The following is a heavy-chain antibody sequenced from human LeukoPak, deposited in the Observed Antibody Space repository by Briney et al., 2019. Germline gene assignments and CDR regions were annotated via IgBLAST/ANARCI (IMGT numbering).Heavy chain of an antibody. Sequence: GGSLRLSCAASGLDFSSYSMNWVRQAPGKGLEWVSSISSDSHYIYYADSVRGRFTISRDNAKNTLYLQMNSLRVEDTAVYHCAKGFYYGGSSDLSSFDIWGQGTMVTVSS. CDR2: ISSDSHYI. CDR1: GLDFSSYS. CDR3: AKGFYYGGSSDLSSFDI. V-gene: IGHV3-21*04. J-gene: IGHJ3*02. D-gene: IGHD4-23*01.